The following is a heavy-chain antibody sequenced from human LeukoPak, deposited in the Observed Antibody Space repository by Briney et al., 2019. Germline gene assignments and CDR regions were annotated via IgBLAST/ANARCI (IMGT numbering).Heavy chain of an antibody. CDR1: GFTFSSYG. D-gene: IGHD2-2*01. V-gene: IGHV3-30*02. CDR3: AKEDILRGTSWEVNNFQH. CDR2: IRYDGSNK. Sequence: GGSLRLSCAASGFTFSSYGMHWVRQAPGKGLEWVAFIRYDGSNKYYADSVKGRFTISRDNSKNTLYLQMNSLRAEDTAVYYCAKEDILRGTSWEVNNFQHWGQGTLVTVSS. J-gene: IGHJ1*01.